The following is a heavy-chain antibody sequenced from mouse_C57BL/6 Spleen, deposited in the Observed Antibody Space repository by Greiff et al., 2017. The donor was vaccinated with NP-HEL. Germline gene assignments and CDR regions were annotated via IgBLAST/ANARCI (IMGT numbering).Heavy chain of an antibody. D-gene: IGHD2-4*01. J-gene: IGHJ4*01. CDR2: IDPSDSET. CDR1: GYTFTSYW. Sequence: QVQLQQPGAELVRPGSSVKLSCKASGYTFTSYWMHWVKQRPIQGLEWIGNIDPSDSETHYNQQFKDKATLTVDKSSSTAYMQLSSLTSEDAAVYYCARRGYYDEGDYYAMDYWGQGTSVTVSS. CDR3: ARRGYYDEGDYYAMDY. V-gene: IGHV1-52*01.